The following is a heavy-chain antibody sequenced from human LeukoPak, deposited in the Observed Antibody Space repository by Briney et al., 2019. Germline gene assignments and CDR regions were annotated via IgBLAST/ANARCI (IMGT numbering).Heavy chain of an antibody. D-gene: IGHD6-13*01. CDR3: ANIPRIAAAGPFGY. Sequence: GGSLRLSCAASGFTFSSYSMNWVRQAPGKGLEWVSGITWNRGNIAYADSVRGRFTISRDNAKNYLYLQMNSLRAEDTAVYYCANIPRIAAAGPFGYWGQGTLVTVSS. CDR2: ITWNRGNI. J-gene: IGHJ4*02. V-gene: IGHV3-21*04. CDR1: GFTFSSYS.